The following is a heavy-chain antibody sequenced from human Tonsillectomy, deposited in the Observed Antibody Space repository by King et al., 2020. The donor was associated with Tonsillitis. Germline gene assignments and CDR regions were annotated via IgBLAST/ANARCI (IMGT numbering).Heavy chain of an antibody. V-gene: IGHV3-11*01. J-gene: IGHJ6*03. Sequence: VQLVESGGGLVKPGGSLRLSCAASGFTFSDYYMSWIRQAPGKGLEWVSYISSSGSTIYSADSVKSRFTISRDNAKNSLYLQMNSLRAEDTAAYYCAGDMYDFWSGYQYYYYYYYMDVWGKGTTVTVSS. CDR1: GFTFSDYY. CDR2: ISSSGSTI. D-gene: IGHD3-3*01. CDR3: AGDMYDFWSGYQYYYYYYYMDV.